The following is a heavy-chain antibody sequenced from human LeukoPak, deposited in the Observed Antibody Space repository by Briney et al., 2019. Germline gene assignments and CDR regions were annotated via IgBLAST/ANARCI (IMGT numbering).Heavy chain of an antibody. V-gene: IGHV3-23*01. CDR3: AKAPAPYYYYYGMDV. CDR1: GFTFSSYV. CDR2: ISDNGVTR. Sequence: PGGSLRLSCAASGFTFSSYVMNWVRQAPVKGLEWVSSISDNGVTRYYADSVKGRFTISRDNSDNTVYLQMNSLRAEDTAIYYCAKAPAPYYYYYGMDVWGQGTAVTVSS. J-gene: IGHJ6*02.